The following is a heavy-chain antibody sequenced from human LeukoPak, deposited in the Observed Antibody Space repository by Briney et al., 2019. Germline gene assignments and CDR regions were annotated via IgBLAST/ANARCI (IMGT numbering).Heavy chain of an antibody. CDR3: ARADNAVGYYGMDV. V-gene: IGHV3-53*04. CDR1: GFTFSSYW. CDR2: IYSGGST. D-gene: IGHD1-26*01. J-gene: IGHJ6*02. Sequence: QPGGSLRLSCAASGFTFSSYWMSWVRQAPGKGLEWVSVIYSGGSTYYADSVKGRFTISRHNSKNTLYLQMNSLRAEDTAVYYCARADNAVGYYGMDVWGQGTTVTVSS.